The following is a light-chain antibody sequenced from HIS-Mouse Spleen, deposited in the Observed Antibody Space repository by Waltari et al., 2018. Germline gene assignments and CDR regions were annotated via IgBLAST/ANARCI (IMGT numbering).Light chain of an antibody. CDR1: QSVSSN. V-gene: IGKV3-15*01. Sequence: EIVMTQSPATLSVSPGERATLPCRASQSVSSNLAWYQQKPGQAPRLLIYGASTRATGIPARFSGSGSGTEFTLTISSMQSEDFAVYYCQQYGSSPYTFGQGTKLEIK. J-gene: IGKJ2*01. CDR2: GAS. CDR3: QQYGSSPYT.